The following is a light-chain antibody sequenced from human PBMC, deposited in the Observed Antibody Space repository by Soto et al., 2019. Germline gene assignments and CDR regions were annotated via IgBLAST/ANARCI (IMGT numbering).Light chain of an antibody. Sequence: ETVMTQSPATLSVSPGERATLSCRASQSVSSNLAWYQQKPGQPPRLLIYDISTRATGIPTRFSGSGSGTEFTLTISSLQSVDFAGYYCQQYNSCPHTFGGGTKV. CDR2: DIS. J-gene: IGKJ4*01. CDR3: QQYNSCPHT. CDR1: QSVSSN. V-gene: IGKV3D-15*01.